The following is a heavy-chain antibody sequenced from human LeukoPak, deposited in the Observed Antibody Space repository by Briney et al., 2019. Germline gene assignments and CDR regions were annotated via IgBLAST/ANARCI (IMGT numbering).Heavy chain of an antibody. CDR1: GGTFSSYA. Sequence: SVKVSCKASGGTFSSYAISWVRQAPGQGLEWMGRIIPILGIANYAQKFQGRVTITADKSTSTAYMELSSLRSEDTAVYYCARDDGDYKVFDYWGQGTLVTVSS. V-gene: IGHV1-69*04. D-gene: IGHD4-17*01. J-gene: IGHJ4*02. CDR3: ARDDGDYKVFDY. CDR2: IIPILGIA.